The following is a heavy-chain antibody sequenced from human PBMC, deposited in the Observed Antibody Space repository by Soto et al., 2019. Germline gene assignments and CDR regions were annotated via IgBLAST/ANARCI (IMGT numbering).Heavy chain of an antibody. V-gene: IGHV3-23*01. CDR2: ISGSGGTT. D-gene: IGHD5-12*01. CDR1: GFTFTNYA. Sequence: PGGSLRLSCAASGFTFTNYAMNWVRQGPGKGLEWVSAISGSGGTTYYADSVKGRFTISRDNSRNTLYLQMNSLRADDTAVYYCARDWEYSAYDGFDSWGQGTLVTVSS. J-gene: IGHJ4*02. CDR3: ARDWEYSAYDGFDS.